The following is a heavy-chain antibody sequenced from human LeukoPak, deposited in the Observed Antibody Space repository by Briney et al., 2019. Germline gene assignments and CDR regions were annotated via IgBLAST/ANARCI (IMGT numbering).Heavy chain of an antibody. CDR2: IKTKTNGGTT. CDR3: TTLGLSGFYDSSGYYYFDY. J-gene: IGHJ4*02. V-gene: IGHV3-15*07. D-gene: IGHD3-22*01. Sequence: GGSLRLSCAASGFTFSNAWMNWVRQAPGKGLEWVGRIKTKTNGGTTEYAAPVKGRFTISRDDSKNTLFLQMNNLKTEDTAVYFCTTLGLSGFYDSSGYYYFDYWGQGTPVTVSS. CDR1: GFTFSNAW.